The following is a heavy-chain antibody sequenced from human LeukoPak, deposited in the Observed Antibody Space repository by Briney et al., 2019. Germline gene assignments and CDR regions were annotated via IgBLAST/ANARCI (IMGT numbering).Heavy chain of an antibody. D-gene: IGHD3-10*01. J-gene: IGHJ4*02. Sequence: ASVKVSCKASRCTFTSYDINWVRQATGQGLEWMGWMNPNSGNTGYAQKFQGRVTITRNTPISTAYMELSSLRSEDTAVYYCARAPHTMVRGVIVPLFSFDYWGQGTLVTVSS. V-gene: IGHV1-8*03. CDR3: ARAPHTMVRGVIVPLFSFDY. CDR1: RCTFTSYD. CDR2: MNPNSGNT.